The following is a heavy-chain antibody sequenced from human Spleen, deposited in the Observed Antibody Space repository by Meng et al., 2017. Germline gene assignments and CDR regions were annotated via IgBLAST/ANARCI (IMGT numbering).Heavy chain of an antibody. D-gene: IGHD3-3*01. CDR2: IYWDDDK. CDR1: GFSLSTCGVG. J-gene: IGHJ4*02. Sequence: SGPTLVKPTQILTLTCTFSGFSLSTCGVGVGWIRQPPGKSLEWLALIYWDDDKRYSPSLKSRPTITKDTDKNQVVLTMTNMDPVDTATYDYAHPKDTNVGEGIYFDYWGQGTLVTVSS. V-gene: IGHV2-5*02. CDR3: AHPKDTNVGEGIYFDY.